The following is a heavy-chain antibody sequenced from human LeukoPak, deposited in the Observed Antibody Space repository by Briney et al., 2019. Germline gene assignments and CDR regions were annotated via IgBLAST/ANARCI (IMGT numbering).Heavy chain of an antibody. CDR1: GGSIGSSSYY. CDR3: ARRSYSSGWDYYYYAMDV. CDR2: IYYSGTT. J-gene: IGHJ6*02. D-gene: IGHD6-19*01. Sequence: PSETLSLTCTVSGGSIGSSSYYWGWIRQPPGKGLEWFGTIYYSGTTYYNPSLKSRVTISVDTSKNQFSLKLSSVTAADTAVYYCARRSYSSGWDYYYYAMDVWGQGTTVTVSS. V-gene: IGHV4-39*01.